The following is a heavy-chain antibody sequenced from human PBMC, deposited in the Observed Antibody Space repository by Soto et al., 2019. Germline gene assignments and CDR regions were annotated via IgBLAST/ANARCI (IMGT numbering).Heavy chain of an antibody. Sequence: ASVKVSCKASGYTFTSYGISWVRQAPGQGLEWMGWISAYNGNTNYAQKLQGRVTMTTDTSTSTAYMELRSLRSDDTAVYYCARDLTTIFGVATPNYWYFDLWGRGTLVTVSS. CDR3: ARDLTTIFGVATPNYWYFDL. CDR2: ISAYNGNT. V-gene: IGHV1-18*01. CDR1: GYTFTSYG. J-gene: IGHJ2*01. D-gene: IGHD3-3*01.